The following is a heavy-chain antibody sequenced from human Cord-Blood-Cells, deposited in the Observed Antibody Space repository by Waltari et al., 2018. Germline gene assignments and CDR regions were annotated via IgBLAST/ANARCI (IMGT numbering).Heavy chain of an antibody. V-gene: IGHV3-21*01. J-gene: IGHJ4*02. CDR1: GFTFSSYS. Sequence: EVQLVESGGGLVKPGGSLRLSCAASGFTFSSYSMNWVRQAPGKGREGVSSVGSSSSYIYYADSVKGRFTISRDNAKNSLYLQMNSLRAEDTAVYYCARDARYGSSDYWGQGTLVTVSS. CDR2: VGSSSSYI. D-gene: IGHD3-10*01. CDR3: ARDARYGSSDY.